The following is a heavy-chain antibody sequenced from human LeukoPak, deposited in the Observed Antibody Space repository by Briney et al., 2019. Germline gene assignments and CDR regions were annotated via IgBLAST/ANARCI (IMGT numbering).Heavy chain of an antibody. CDR3: ARGGYSYGYAIDY. Sequence: SVKVSCKASGGTFSSYAISWVRQAPGQGLEWMGGIIPIFGTANYAQKFQGRVTITADESTSTAYMELSSLRSEDTAVYYCARGGYSYGYAIDYWGQGTLVTASS. V-gene: IGHV1-69*13. CDR2: IIPIFGTA. J-gene: IGHJ4*02. D-gene: IGHD5-18*01. CDR1: GGTFSSYA.